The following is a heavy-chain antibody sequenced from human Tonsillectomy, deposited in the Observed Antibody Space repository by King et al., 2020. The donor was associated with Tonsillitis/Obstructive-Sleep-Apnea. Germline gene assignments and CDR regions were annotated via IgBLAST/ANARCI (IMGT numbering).Heavy chain of an antibody. D-gene: IGHD5-12*01. CDR2: IGTAGDT. J-gene: IGHJ4*02. CDR1: GFTFSSYD. CDR3: ARGGTFNLVATRTDFDY. V-gene: IGHV3-13*04. Sequence: VQLVESGGGLVQPGGSLRLSCAASGFTFSSYDMHWVRQATGKGLEWVSAIGTAGDTYYPGSVKGRFTISSENAKNSLYLQMNSLRAGDTAVYYCARGGTFNLVATRTDFDYWGQGTLVTVSS.